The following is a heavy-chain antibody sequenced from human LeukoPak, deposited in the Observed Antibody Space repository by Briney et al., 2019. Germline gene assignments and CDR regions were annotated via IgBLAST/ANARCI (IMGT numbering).Heavy chain of an antibody. CDR2: IYYSGST. Sequence: SETLSLTCTVSGGSISSGGYYWSWIRQHPGKGLEWIGYIYYSGSTYYNPSLKSRVTISVDTSENQFSLKLSSVTAADTAVYYCARLAAEKYYYYYMDVWGKGTTVTVSS. V-gene: IGHV4-31*03. CDR3: ARLAAEKYYYYYMDV. D-gene: IGHD2-15*01. CDR1: GGSISSGGYY. J-gene: IGHJ6*03.